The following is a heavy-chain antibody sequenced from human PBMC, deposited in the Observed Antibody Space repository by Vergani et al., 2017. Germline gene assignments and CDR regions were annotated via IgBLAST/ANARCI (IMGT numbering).Heavy chain of an antibody. V-gene: IGHV1-18*04. Sequence: QVQLVQSGAEVKKPGASVKVSCKASGYTFTSYGISWVRQAPGQGLEWMGWISAYNGNTNYAQKLQGRVTMTTDTSTSTAYMELRSLRSDDTAVYYCGRAVYYYGSGSYFSPQGWFDPWGQGTLVTVSS. D-gene: IGHD3-10*01. J-gene: IGHJ5*02. CDR2: ISAYNGNT. CDR1: GYTFTSYG. CDR3: GRAVYYYGSGSYFSPQGWFDP.